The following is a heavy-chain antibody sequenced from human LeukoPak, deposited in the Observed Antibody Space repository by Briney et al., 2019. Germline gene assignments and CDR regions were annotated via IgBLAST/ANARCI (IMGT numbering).Heavy chain of an antibody. D-gene: IGHD3-10*01. CDR3: ARSYGAGSYSEY. CDR1: AYSFTTHW. V-gene: IGHV5-51*01. CDR2: IYPGDSDT. J-gene: IGHJ4*02. Sequence: GESVNISCKGSAYSFTTHWIGWVGQMPRKGLEYMGIIYPGDSDTRYSPSFQGQVTISADKSINTAYLQWSSLEASDTAMDYCARSYGAGSYSEYWGQGTLVTVSS.